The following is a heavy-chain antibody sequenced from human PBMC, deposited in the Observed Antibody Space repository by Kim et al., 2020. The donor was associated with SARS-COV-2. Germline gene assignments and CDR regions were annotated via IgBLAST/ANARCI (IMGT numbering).Heavy chain of an antibody. CDR3: ARGGYSYGIYSFGLDV. CDR1: GFAFSAYA. D-gene: IGHD5-18*01. V-gene: IGHV3-30-3*01. Sequence: GGSLRLSCAVSGFAFSAYAMHWVRQAPGKGLEWVAIVSYDGSNKYYAESVKGRFTVSRDNSKDTLYLHMTSLRVDDTALYYCARGGYSYGIYSFGLDVWG. J-gene: IGHJ6*01. CDR2: VSYDGSNK.